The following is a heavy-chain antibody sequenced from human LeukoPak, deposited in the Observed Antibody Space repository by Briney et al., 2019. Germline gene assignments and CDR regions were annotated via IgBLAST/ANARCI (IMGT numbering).Heavy chain of an antibody. V-gene: IGHV5-51*01. CDR3: ARRGGSLHFFDY. D-gene: IGHD2-15*01. Sequence: GESLKISCKGSGYSFTSYWIGWVRQMPGKGPEWMGIIYPGDSDTRYSPSFLGQVTISADKSTSTAYLQWNSVKASDTAMYYCARRGGSLHFFDYWGQGTLVTVSS. J-gene: IGHJ4*02. CDR1: GYSFTSYW. CDR2: IYPGDSDT.